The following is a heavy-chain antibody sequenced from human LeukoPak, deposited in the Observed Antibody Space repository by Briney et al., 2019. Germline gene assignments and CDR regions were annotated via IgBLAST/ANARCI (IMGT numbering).Heavy chain of an antibody. D-gene: IGHD2-21*02. V-gene: IGHV3-11*01. CDR1: GFTFSDYY. Sequence: KPGGSLRLSCAASGFTFSDYYMSWIRQAPGKGLEWVSYISSSGSTIYYADSVKGRFTISRDNAKNSLYLQMNSLRAEDTALYYCAKDIGNRAYCGGDCYSGYYGMDVWGQGTTVTVSS. CDR3: AKDIGNRAYCGGDCYSGYYGMDV. CDR2: ISSSGSTI. J-gene: IGHJ6*02.